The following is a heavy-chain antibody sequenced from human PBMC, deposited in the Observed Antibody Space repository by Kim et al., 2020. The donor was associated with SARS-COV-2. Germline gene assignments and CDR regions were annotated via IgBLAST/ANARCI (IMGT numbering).Heavy chain of an antibody. J-gene: IGHJ4*02. CDR1: GGSFSGYY. D-gene: IGHD3-22*01. CDR3: ARGYYDSSGYFDY. V-gene: IGHV4-34*01. CDR2: INHSGST. Sequence: SETLSLTCAVYGGSFSGYYWSWIRQPPGKGLEWIGEINHSGSTNYNPSLKSRVTISVDTSKNQFSLKLSSVTAADTTVYYCARGYYDSSGYFDYWGQGTLVTVSS.